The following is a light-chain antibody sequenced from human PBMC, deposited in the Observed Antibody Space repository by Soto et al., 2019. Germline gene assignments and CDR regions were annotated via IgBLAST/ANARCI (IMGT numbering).Light chain of an antibody. CDR3: QHYGGMWT. V-gene: IGKV1-5*01. CDR2: DAL. CDR1: QSITNR. Sequence: IQMTQSPSTLSASVGDRVAITCRASQSITNRLAWYQLKPGKAPKVLIYDALNLESGVQSRFSGSGYGTEFTLTIRSLQPDDFATYCCQHYGGMWTFGQGTKVDIK. J-gene: IGKJ1*01.